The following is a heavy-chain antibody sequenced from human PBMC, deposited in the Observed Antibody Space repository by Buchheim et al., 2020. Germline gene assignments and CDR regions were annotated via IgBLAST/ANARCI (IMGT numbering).Heavy chain of an antibody. CDR2: IRSSSSTI. CDR1: GFTFSSYS. D-gene: IGHD6-6*01. Sequence: EVQLVESGGGLVQPGGSLRLSCAASGFTFSSYSMNWVRQAPGKGLEWVSYIRSSSSTIYYAYSVKGRFTISRDNAKNSLYLQMNSLRAEDTAVYYCARDLVEYSSSSGDYWGQGTL. CDR3: ARDLVEYSSSSGDY. V-gene: IGHV3-48*01. J-gene: IGHJ4*02.